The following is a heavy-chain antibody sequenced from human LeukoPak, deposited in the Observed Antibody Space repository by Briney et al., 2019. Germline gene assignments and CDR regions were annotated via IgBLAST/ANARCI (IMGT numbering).Heavy chain of an antibody. CDR2: IYSAYST. Sequence: GGSLRLSCAASGFTVTSNYMSWVRQPPGKGLEWVSIIYSAYSTYYADSVKGRFTISRDDSKNTLSLQMNSLRAEDTAVYYCARNVDYQQSGNWFDPWGQGTLVTVSS. J-gene: IGHJ5*02. CDR3: ARNVDYQQSGNWFDP. V-gene: IGHV3-66*01. CDR1: GFTVTSNY. D-gene: IGHD4-11*01.